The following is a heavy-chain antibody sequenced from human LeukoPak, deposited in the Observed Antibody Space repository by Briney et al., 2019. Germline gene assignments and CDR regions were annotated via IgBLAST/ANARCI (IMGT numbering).Heavy chain of an antibody. D-gene: IGHD3-10*01. Sequence: GGSLRLSCAASGFTFSTYGMGWVRQAPGKGLEWVSVISDDGSATHYADSVKGRFTISRDNSKNTLYLQMISMRVDDTAVYYCAKGPRVTMLSVIMENWFDPWGQGTLVTVPS. CDR3: AKGPRVTMLSVIMENWFDP. V-gene: IGHV3-23*01. CDR1: GFTFSTYG. CDR2: ISDDGSAT. J-gene: IGHJ5*02.